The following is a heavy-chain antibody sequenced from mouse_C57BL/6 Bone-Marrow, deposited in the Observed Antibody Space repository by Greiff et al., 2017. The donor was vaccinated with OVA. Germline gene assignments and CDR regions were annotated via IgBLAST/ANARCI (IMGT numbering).Heavy chain of an antibody. V-gene: IGHV5-12*01. CDR3: ARPDTWFAY. CDR2: ISNGGGST. Sequence: EVKVEESGGGLVQPGGSLKLSCAASGFTFSDYYMYWVRQTPEKRLEWVAYISNGGGSTYYPDTVKGRFTISRDNAKNTLYLQMSRLKSEDTAMYYCARPDTWFAYWGQGTLVTVSA. CDR1: GFTFSDYY. D-gene: IGHD3-3*01. J-gene: IGHJ3*01.